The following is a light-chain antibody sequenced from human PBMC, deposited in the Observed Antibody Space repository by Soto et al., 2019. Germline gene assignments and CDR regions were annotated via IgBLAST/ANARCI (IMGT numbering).Light chain of an antibody. V-gene: IGKV3-15*01. CDR2: SAS. CDR3: QQYDNWPPYT. CDR1: QDININ. Sequence: EIVMTQSPATLSVSPGEGATLSCRASQDININLAWYQQKAGQAPRLLIYSASTRAAGIPARFSGTGSETDFTLTIDSLQSEDFAVYYCQQYDNWPPYTFGQGTRLEIK. J-gene: IGKJ5*01.